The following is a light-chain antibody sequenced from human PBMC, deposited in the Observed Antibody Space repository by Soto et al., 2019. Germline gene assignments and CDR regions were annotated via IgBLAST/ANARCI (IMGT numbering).Light chain of an antibody. CDR3: LQDNSYPRT. CDR1: QAIKNE. J-gene: IGKJ2*02. Sequence: AIQMTQSPSSLSASVGDRVAITCRASQAIKNELGWYQQRPGRAPKLLIYGASTLQTGVPSRFSGSGSGTDFTLTIDNLQPEDFATYYCLQDNSYPRTFGQGTKLEIK. CDR2: GAS. V-gene: IGKV1-6*01.